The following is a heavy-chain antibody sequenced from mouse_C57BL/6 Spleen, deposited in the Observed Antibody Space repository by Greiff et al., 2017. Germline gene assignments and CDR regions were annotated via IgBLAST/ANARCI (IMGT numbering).Heavy chain of an antibody. CDR3: ARGAYDGYYVGWYFDV. J-gene: IGHJ1*03. CDR1: GYTFTSYW. V-gene: IGHV1-55*01. CDR2: IYPGSGST. Sequence: QVQLQQPGAELVKPGASVKMSCKASGYTFTSYWITWVKQRPGQGLEWIGDIYPGSGSTNYNEKFKSKATLTVDTSSSTAYMQLSSLTSEDSAVYYCARGAYDGYYVGWYFDVWGTGTTVTVSS. D-gene: IGHD2-3*01.